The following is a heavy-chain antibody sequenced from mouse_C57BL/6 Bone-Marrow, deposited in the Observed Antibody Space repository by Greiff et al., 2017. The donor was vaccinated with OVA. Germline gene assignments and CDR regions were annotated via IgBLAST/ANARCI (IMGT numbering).Heavy chain of an antibody. CDR2: ISSGGSYT. V-gene: IGHV5-6*01. Sequence: EVQLVESGGDLVKPGGSLKLSCAASGFTFSSYGMSWVRQTPDKRLEWVATISSGGSYTYYPDSVKGRFTISRDNAKNTLYLQMSSLKSEDTAMYYCARRGSSYGYWYFDVWGTGTTVTVSS. D-gene: IGHD1-1*01. CDR1: GFTFSSYG. J-gene: IGHJ1*03. CDR3: ARRGSSYGYWYFDV.